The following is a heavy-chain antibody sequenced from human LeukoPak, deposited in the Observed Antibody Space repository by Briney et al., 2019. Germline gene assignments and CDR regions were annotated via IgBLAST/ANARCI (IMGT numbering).Heavy chain of an antibody. CDR1: GFTFSSYA. Sequence: GGSLRLSCAASGFTFSSYAMSWIRQAPGKGLEWVSYISSSGSTIYYADSVKGRFTISRDNAKNSLYLQMNSLRAEDTAVYYCARDFAPEYYDSSGYYLYYWGQGTLVTVSS. CDR2: ISSSGSTI. D-gene: IGHD3-22*01. CDR3: ARDFAPEYYDSSGYYLYY. V-gene: IGHV3-11*01. J-gene: IGHJ4*02.